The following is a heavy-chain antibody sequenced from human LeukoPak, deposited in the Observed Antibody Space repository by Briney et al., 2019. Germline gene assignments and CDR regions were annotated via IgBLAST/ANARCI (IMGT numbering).Heavy chain of an antibody. CDR1: GGSFSGYY. CDR3: AIPYSGYEAFDY. J-gene: IGHJ4*02. Sequence: KPSETLSLTCAVYGGSFSGYYWSWIRQPPGKGLEWIGEINHSGSTNYNPSLKSRVTISVDTSKNQFSLKLSSVTAADTAVYHCAIPYSGYEAFDYWGQGTLVTVSS. V-gene: IGHV4-34*01. CDR2: INHSGST. D-gene: IGHD5-12*01.